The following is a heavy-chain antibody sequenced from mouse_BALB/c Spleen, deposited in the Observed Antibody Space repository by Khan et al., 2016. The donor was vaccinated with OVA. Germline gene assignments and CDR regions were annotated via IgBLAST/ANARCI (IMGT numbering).Heavy chain of an antibody. D-gene: IGHD2-2*01. J-gene: IGHJ3*01. CDR2: IAPSNGET. CDR3: TRRGYGRFSY. V-gene: IGHV1S127*01. CDR1: GYTFTNYW. Sequence: QVQLQQSGPGLVRPGASVKMSCKASGYTFTNYWIHWVKQRPGQGLEWIGMIAPSNGETILNKRFNEKAILNVDEFFNTAYMHLSSRTSEDSAVYSRTRRGYGRFSYWGQGTLVTVSA.